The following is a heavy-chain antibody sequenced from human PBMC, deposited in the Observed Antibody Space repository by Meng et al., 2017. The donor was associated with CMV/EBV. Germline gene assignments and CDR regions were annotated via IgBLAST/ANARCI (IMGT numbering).Heavy chain of an antibody. Sequence: GESLKISCAASEFTFSSYGMHWVRQAPGKGLEWVAFIRYDGSNKYYADSVKGRFTISRDNSKNTLYLQMNSLRAEDTAVYYCAKVRHAGYSGYDIFFWGQGTLVTVSS. J-gene: IGHJ4*02. D-gene: IGHD5-12*01. V-gene: IGHV3-30*02. CDR3: AKVRHAGYSGYDIFF. CDR2: IRYDGSNK. CDR1: EFTFSSYG.